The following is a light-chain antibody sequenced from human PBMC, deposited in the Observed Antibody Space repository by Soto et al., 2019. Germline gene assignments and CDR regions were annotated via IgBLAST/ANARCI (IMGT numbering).Light chain of an antibody. CDR2: EVS. J-gene: IGLJ2*01. Sequence: QSALTQPASVSGSPGQSITISCTGTSSDVGGYNYVSWYQQHPGQAPKLMIYEVSNRPSGVSNRFSGSKSGNTASLTISGLQAEDEADYYCSSYTSSSAVVFGVGTKLTVL. CDR3: SSYTSSSAVV. V-gene: IGLV2-14*01. CDR1: SSDVGGYNY.